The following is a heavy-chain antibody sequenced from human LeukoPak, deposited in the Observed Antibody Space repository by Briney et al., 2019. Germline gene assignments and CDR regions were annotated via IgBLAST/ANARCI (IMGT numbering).Heavy chain of an antibody. V-gene: IGHV4-39*07. D-gene: IGHD3-22*01. CDR1: GGSISNTHYY. J-gene: IGHJ6*03. CDR2: LYYSGST. CDR3: ARVMRSSGYYYYYYMDV. Sequence: SGTLSLTCTVSGGSISNTHYYWGWIRQPPGKGLEWIGTLYYSGSTYYSPSLKSRVTISVDTSKNQFSLKLSSVTAADTAVCYCARVMRSSGYYYYYYMDVWGKGTTVTVSS.